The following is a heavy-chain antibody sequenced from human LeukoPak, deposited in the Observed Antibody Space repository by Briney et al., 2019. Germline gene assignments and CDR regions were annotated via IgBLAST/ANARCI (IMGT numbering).Heavy chain of an antibody. Sequence: SETLSLTCTVSGYSIRSGYYRGWIRQPPGKGLEWIGSISYSGSTYYNPSLKSRVTISVDTSKNQFSLRLSSVTAADTAVYYCARDMVGYDDAFDIWGQGTMVTVSS. D-gene: IGHD5-12*01. V-gene: IGHV4-38-2*02. CDR2: ISYSGST. CDR3: ARDMVGYDDAFDI. CDR1: GYSIRSGYY. J-gene: IGHJ3*02.